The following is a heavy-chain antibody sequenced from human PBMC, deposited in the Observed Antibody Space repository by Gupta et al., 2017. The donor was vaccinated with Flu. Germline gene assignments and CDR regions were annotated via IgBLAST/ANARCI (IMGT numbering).Heavy chain of an antibody. CDR2: IIPIFGTA. J-gene: IGHJ4*02. CDR3: ARVSREVVTGHGEDDY. D-gene: IGHD4-23*01. V-gene: IGHV1-69*06. Sequence: QVQLVQSGAEVKKPGSSVKVSCKASGGTFSSYAISWVRQAPGQGLEWMGGIIPIFGTANYAQKFQGRVTITADKSTSTAYMELSSLRSEDTAVYYCARVSREVVTGHGEDDYWGQGTLVTVSS. CDR1: GGTFSSYA.